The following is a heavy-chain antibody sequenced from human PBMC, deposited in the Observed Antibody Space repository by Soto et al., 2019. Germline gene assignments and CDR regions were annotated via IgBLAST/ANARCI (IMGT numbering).Heavy chain of an antibody. CDR1: GFTFSSYA. D-gene: IGHD2-2*01. CDR2: ISGSGGST. J-gene: IGHJ5*02. CDR3: AKDGYCSSTSCYRGWFDP. V-gene: IGHV3-23*01. Sequence: EVQLLESGGGLVQPGGSLRLSCAASGFTFSSYAMSWVRQAPGKGLEWVSAISGSGGSTYYADSVKGRFTISRDNSKNTLYLQMNSLRAEDTAVYYCAKDGYCSSTSCYRGWFDPWGQGTLVTVSS.